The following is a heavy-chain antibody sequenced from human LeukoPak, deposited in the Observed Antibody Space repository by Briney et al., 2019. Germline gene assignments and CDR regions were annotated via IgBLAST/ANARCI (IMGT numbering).Heavy chain of an antibody. V-gene: IGHV3-30-3*01. CDR3: ARIQSLASSFSSFDP. CDR1: GFTFSSYA. Sequence: GRSLRLSCAASGFTFSSYAMHWVRQAPGKGLEWVAVISYDGSNKYYADSVKGRFTVSRDNSKNTLYLQMNSLRADDTAVYYCARIQSLASSFSSFDPWGQGTLVTVSS. CDR2: ISYDGSNK. J-gene: IGHJ5*02. D-gene: IGHD6-13*01.